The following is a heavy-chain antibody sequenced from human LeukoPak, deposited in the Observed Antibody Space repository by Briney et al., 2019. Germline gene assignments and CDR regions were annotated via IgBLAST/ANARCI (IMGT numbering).Heavy chain of an antibody. CDR1: GGSISSGGYS. V-gene: IGHV4-30-2*01. CDR2: IYHSGST. CDR3: ARAGSHDAFDI. D-gene: IGHD3-10*01. Sequence: PSQTLSLTCAVSGGSISSGGYSWSWIRQPPGKGLEWIGYIYHSGSTYYNPSLKSRATISVDRSKNQFSLKLSSVTAADTAVYYCARAGSHDAFDIWGQGTMVTVSS. J-gene: IGHJ3*02.